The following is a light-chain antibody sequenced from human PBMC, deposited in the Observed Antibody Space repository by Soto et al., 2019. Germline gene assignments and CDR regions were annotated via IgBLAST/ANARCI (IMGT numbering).Light chain of an antibody. V-gene: IGKV3-11*01. CDR3: QHRNNWPLT. J-gene: IGKJ4*01. CDR1: QSVSGN. CDR2: DVS. Sequence: EIVLTQSPATLSLSPGERATLSCRASQSVSGNLGWYQQKPGQAPRLLIYDVSNMATGFPPRFSGSGSGTDFTLTISSLEPEDFAVYYCQHRNNWPLTFGGGTKVDIK.